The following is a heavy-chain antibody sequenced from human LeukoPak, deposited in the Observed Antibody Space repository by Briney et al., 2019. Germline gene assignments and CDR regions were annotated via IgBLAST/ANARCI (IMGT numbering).Heavy chain of an antibody. CDR1: GYTFTDYY. V-gene: IGHV1-2*02. CDR2: ISPNSGGT. Sequence: ASVTVSFKASGYTFTDYYIHGVRPPPGQGLEWVGWISPNSGGTNSAQKFQGRVTMTSDTSISTAYMELSRLRSDDTAVYYCARDSNVVVVPAAYFDYWGQGTLVTVSS. CDR3: ARDSNVVVVPAAYFDY. J-gene: IGHJ4*02. D-gene: IGHD2-2*01.